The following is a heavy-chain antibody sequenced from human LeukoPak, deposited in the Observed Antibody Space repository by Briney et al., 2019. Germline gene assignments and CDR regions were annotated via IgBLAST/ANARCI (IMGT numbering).Heavy chain of an antibody. V-gene: IGHV3-23*01. D-gene: IGHD3-16*01. CDR1: GFTFSSYA. Sequence: GGSLRLSCAASGFTFSSYAMSWVRQAPGKGLEWVSAISGSGGSTYYADSVKGRFTISRDNSKNTLYLQMNSLRAEDTAAYYCAKAGGVDYYYYGMDVWGQGTTVTVSS. CDR3: AKAGGVDYYYYGMDV. CDR2: ISGSGGST. J-gene: IGHJ6*02.